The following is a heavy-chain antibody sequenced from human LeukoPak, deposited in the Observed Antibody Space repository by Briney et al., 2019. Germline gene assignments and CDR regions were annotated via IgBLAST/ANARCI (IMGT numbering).Heavy chain of an antibody. CDR3: ARGYASGCYST. Sequence: AETLSLTCTMSGGSNSGDYWSWTRQPAGEGLEWIGRIYPSGSTYLAPSLKSRVSMSVDMSKSQIFLKVDSVTAADTAVYYCARGYASGCYSTWGQGILVTVSS. CDR2: IYPSGST. V-gene: IGHV4-4*07. J-gene: IGHJ5*02. CDR1: GGSNSGDY. D-gene: IGHD3-10*01.